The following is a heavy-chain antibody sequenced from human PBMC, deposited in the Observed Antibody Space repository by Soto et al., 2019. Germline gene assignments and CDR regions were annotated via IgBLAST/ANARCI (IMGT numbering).Heavy chain of an antibody. Sequence: QVQLQESGPGLVKPSGTLSLTCAVSGGSISSSNWWSWVRQPPGKGLEWIGEIYHSGSTNYNPSXKSRVTISVDXXKXQXXLKLSAVTAADTAVYYCAREKQNIDYGGNSGWFDPWGQGTLVTVSS. V-gene: IGHV4-4*02. CDR2: IYHSGST. D-gene: IGHD4-17*01. CDR3: AREKQNIDYGGNSGWFDP. J-gene: IGHJ5*02. CDR1: GGSISSSNW.